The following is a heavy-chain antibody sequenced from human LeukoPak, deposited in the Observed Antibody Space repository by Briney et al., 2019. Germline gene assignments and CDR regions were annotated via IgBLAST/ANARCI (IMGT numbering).Heavy chain of an antibody. J-gene: IGHJ5*02. D-gene: IGHD6-19*01. CDR2: ISAYNGNT. Sequence: APVKVSCKACGYTFTSYGISWVRQAPGQGLEWMGWISAYNGNTNYAQKLQGRVTMTTDTSTSTAYMELRSLRSDDTAVYYCAKDGIAVAGTAATNWFDPWGQGTLVTVSS. CDR1: GYTFTSYG. CDR3: AKDGIAVAGTAATNWFDP. V-gene: IGHV1-18*01.